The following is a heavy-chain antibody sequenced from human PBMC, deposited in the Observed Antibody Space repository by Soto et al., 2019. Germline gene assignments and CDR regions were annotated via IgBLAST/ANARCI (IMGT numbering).Heavy chain of an antibody. Sequence: SETLFLTCTVSGGSISSGGYYWSWIRQHPGKGLEWIGYIYYSGSTYYNPSLKSRVTISVDTSKNQFSLKLSSVTAADTAVYYCARAGDTAMELDYWGQGTLVTVSS. CDR2: IYYSGST. CDR1: GGSISSGGYY. J-gene: IGHJ4*02. CDR3: ARAGDTAMELDY. V-gene: IGHV4-31*03. D-gene: IGHD5-18*01.